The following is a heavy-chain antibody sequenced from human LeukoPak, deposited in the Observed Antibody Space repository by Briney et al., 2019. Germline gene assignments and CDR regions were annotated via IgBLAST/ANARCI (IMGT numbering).Heavy chain of an antibody. CDR2: MNPNSGNT. J-gene: IGHJ6*03. D-gene: IGHD2-2*01. V-gene: IGHV1-8*01. CDR3: ARGGVVPAAISRGYYYHYMDV. Sequence: ASVKVSCKASGYTFTSYDINWVRQATGQGLEWMGWMNPNSGNTGYAQKFQGRVTMTRNTSISTAYMELSSLRSEDTAVYYCARGGVVPAAISRGYYYHYMDVWGKGTTVTVSS. CDR1: GYTFTSYD.